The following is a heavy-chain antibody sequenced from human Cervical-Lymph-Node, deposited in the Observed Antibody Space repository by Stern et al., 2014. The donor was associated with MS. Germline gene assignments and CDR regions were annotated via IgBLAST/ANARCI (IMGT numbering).Heavy chain of an antibody. CDR1: GLSVSTNF. D-gene: IGHD5-18*01. V-gene: IGHV3-53*01. J-gene: IGHJ4*02. CDR2: MYSRGGT. CDR3: ARKTDTAVGGDY. Sequence: EVQLGESGGGLIQPGGSLRLSCAASGLSVSTNFMSWVRQAPGKGLEWVSLMYSRGGTNYADSVKGRFTISRDSSKNTLYLQMSDLRAEDTAVYYCARKTDTAVGGDYWGPGTLVTVSS.